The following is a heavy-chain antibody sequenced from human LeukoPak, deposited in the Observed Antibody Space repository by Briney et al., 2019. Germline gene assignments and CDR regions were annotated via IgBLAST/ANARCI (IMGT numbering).Heavy chain of an antibody. Sequence: SETLSLTCTVSGGSISSYYWSWIRQPPGKGLEWIGYIYYSGSTNYNPSLKSRVTISVDTSKNQFSLKLSSVTAADTAVYYCARRQARFDPWGQGTLVTVSS. CDR2: IYYSGST. J-gene: IGHJ5*02. V-gene: IGHV4-59*01. CDR3: ARRQARFDP. CDR1: GGSISSYY.